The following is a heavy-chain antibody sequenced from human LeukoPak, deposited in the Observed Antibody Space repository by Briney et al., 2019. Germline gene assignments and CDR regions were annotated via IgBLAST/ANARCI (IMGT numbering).Heavy chain of an antibody. V-gene: IGHV3-30*03. Sequence: GGSLRLSCAASGFTFSSYGMHWVRQAPGKGLEWVAVISYDGSNKYYADSVKGRFTISRDNSKNTLYLQMNSLRAEDTAVYYCARDPGIAAAGTVGYFDSWGQGILVTVSS. CDR1: GFTFSSYG. J-gene: IGHJ4*02. CDR2: ISYDGSNK. D-gene: IGHD6-13*01. CDR3: ARDPGIAAAGTVGYFDS.